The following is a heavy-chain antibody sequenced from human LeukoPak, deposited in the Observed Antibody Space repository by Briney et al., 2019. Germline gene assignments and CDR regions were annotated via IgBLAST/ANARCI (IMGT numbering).Heavy chain of an antibody. CDR2: MNPNSGNT. J-gene: IGHJ4*02. CDR1: VYTFTSYE. CDR3: VRGLTDYYFDF. V-gene: IGHV1-8*01. Sequence: ASLKDSSKPSVYTFTSYEINCVRQATGQGLEWMGWMNPNSGNTGYAQKLQGRVTMTKNTYISTAYMELSSLRSEDSAVYYCVRGLTDYYFDFWGQGTLVTVSS. D-gene: IGHD3-3*01.